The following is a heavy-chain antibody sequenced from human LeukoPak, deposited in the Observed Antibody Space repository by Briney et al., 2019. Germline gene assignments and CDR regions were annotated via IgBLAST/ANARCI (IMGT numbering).Heavy chain of an antibody. Sequence: GGSLRLSCAASGFTFSSYAMSWVRQAPGKGLEWVSAISGSGGSTYYADSVKGRFTISRDNSKNTLYLQMNSLRAEDTAVYYCARPKAVAGSQPFDYWGQGTLVTVSS. J-gene: IGHJ4*02. V-gene: IGHV3-23*01. CDR2: ISGSGGST. D-gene: IGHD6-19*01. CDR3: ARPKAVAGSQPFDY. CDR1: GFTFSSYA.